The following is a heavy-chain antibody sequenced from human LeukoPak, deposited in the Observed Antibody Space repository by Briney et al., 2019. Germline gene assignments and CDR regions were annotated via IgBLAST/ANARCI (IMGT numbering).Heavy chain of an antibody. CDR2: IYYSGST. CDR3: ARSYSSSWYITQYYYYMDV. CDR1: GGSISSYY. D-gene: IGHD6-13*01. J-gene: IGHJ6*03. Sequence: PSETLSLTCTVSGGSISSYYWSWIRQPPGKGLGWIGYIYYSGSTNYNPSLKSRVTIPVDTSKNQFSLKLSSVTAADTAVYYCARSYSSSWYITQYYYYMDVWGKGTTVTVSS. V-gene: IGHV4-59*01.